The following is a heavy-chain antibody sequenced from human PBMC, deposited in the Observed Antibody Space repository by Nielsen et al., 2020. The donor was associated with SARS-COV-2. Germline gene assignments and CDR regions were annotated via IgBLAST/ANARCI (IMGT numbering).Heavy chain of an antibody. J-gene: IGHJ4*02. D-gene: IGHD3-3*01. Sequence: GESLKIPCELSDSIVSTNYMDWVRQAPGKGLEWVSIVYGDETTFYAASVRGRFTISRQTSKSAVYLHMDSLRSDDTALYFCARGVGNDFWSVPTRFDSWGQGTLVTVAS. CDR1: DSIVSTNY. CDR2: VYGDETT. CDR3: ARGVGNDFWSVPTRFDS. V-gene: IGHV3-53*04.